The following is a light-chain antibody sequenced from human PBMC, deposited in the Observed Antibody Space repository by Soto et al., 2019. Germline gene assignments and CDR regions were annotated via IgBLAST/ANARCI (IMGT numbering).Light chain of an antibody. V-gene: IGLV1-44*01. J-gene: IGLJ2*01. CDR3: AAWDDSLNGPV. Sequence: QSVLTQPPSASGNPGQRVTISCSGSNSNIGSNTVNWYQQLPGTAPKLLITTNNQRPSGVPDRFSGSKSGTSASLAISGLQSEDEADYYCAAWDDSLNGPVFGGGTKLTVL. CDR2: TNN. CDR1: NSNIGSNT.